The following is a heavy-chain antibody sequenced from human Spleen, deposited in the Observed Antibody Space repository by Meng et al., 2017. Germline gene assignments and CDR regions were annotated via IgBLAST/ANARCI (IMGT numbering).Heavy chain of an antibody. D-gene: IGHD3-10*01. CDR2: INHSGST. Sequence: GSLRLSCAVYGGSFSGYYWSWIRQPPGKGLEWIGEINHSGSTNYNPSLKSRVTISVDTSKNQFSLKLSSVTAADTAVYYCARVRGPISRSYFDYWGQGTLVTVSS. V-gene: IGHV4-34*01. J-gene: IGHJ4*02. CDR1: GGSFSGYY. CDR3: ARVRGPISRSYFDY.